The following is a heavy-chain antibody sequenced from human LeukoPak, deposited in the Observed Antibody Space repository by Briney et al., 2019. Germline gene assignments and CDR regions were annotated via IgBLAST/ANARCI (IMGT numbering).Heavy chain of an antibody. J-gene: IGHJ4*02. V-gene: IGHV4-61*05. Sequence: SETLSLTCTVSGGSISSGSYYWSWIRQHPGKGLEWIGYIYYSGSTNYNPSLESRVTISVDKSKNQFSLKLSSVTAADTAVYYCASSLLEWSNTFDYWGQGTLVTVSS. CDR1: GGSISSGSYY. CDR2: IYYSGST. D-gene: IGHD3-3*01. CDR3: ASSLLEWSNTFDY.